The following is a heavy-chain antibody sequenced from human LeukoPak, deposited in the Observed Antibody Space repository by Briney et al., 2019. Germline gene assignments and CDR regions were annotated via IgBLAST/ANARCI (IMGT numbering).Heavy chain of an antibody. V-gene: IGHV3-21*01. D-gene: IGHD3-22*01. CDR2: ISSSSSYI. J-gene: IGHJ4*02. Sequence: PGGSLRLSCAASGFTFSSYSMNWVRQAPGKRLEWVSSISSSSSYIYYADSVKGRFTISRDNAKNSLYLQMNSLRAEDTAVYYCARDLGRYYDSSGYRPFDYWGQGTLVTVSS. CDR3: ARDLGRYYDSSGYRPFDY. CDR1: GFTFSSYS.